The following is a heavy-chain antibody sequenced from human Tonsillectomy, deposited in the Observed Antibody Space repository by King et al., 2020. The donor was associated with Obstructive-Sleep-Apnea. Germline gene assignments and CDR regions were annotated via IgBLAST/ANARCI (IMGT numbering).Heavy chain of an antibody. J-gene: IGHJ4*02. CDR3: ASGNSTSPGY. CDR2: IYHSGST. Sequence: VQLQESGPGLVKPSGTLSLTCAVSGGSISSTNWWSWVRQPQGKGLEWIGEIYHSGSTNYNPSLKNRVTISIDKSENQFSLKLTSMTAADTAVYYCASGNSTSPGYWGQGTLVTVSS. CDR1: GGSISSTNW. D-gene: IGHD2/OR15-2a*01. V-gene: IGHV4-4*02.